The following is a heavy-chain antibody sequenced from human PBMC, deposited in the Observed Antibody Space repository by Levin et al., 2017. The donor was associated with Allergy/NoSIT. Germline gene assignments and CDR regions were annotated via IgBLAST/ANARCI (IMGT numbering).Heavy chain of an antibody. CDR3: VKHPAGAGPF. CDR1: GFTFSSYS. V-gene: IGHV3-64D*06. J-gene: IGHJ4*02. Sequence: GGSLRLSCSASGFTFSSYSMHWVRQAPGKGLEYVSAIDGNGANTYYAESVKGRFTISRDNSKNTLYLQMSSLRSEDTAVYYCVKHPAGAGPFWGPGTLVTVSS. D-gene: IGHD1-26*01. CDR2: IDGNGANT.